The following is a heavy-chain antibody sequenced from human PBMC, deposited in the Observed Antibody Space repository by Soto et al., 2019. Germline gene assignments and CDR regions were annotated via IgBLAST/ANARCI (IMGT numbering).Heavy chain of an antibody. Sequence: VQLLQSGGGLVQPAGSLRLSCAASGISFRNYALSWVRLAPGKGLEWVSAISDTSSHTYYADSVKGRFTISRDNSTNTLFLQMDSLRSEDTAVYFCAKEMSIGRHYDNWGQGTLVTVFS. CDR1: GISFRNYA. D-gene: IGHD3-3*02. CDR3: AKEMSIGRHYDN. CDR2: ISDTSSHT. J-gene: IGHJ4*02. V-gene: IGHV3-23*01.